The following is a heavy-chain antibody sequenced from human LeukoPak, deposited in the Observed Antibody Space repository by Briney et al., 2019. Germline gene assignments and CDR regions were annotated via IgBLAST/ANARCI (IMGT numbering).Heavy chain of an antibody. V-gene: IGHV4-61*02. CDR2: IYTSGST. CDR3: ARETFETDYYYYYMDV. CDR1: GRSISSGSYY. Sequence: SETLSLTCTVSGRSISSGSYYWSWIRQPAGKGLEWIGRIYTSGSTNYNPSLKSRVAISVDTSKNQFSLKLSSATAADTAVYYCARETFETDYYYYYMDVWGKGTTVTISS. D-gene: IGHD1-14*01. J-gene: IGHJ6*03.